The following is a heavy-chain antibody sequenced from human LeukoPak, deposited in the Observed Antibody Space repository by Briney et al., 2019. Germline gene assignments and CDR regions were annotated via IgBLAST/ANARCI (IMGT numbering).Heavy chain of an antibody. CDR1: RFTFSSHA. J-gene: IGHJ4*02. CDR3: ANEVRPNDY. V-gene: IGHV3-23*01. D-gene: IGHD1-1*01. Sequence: TGGSLRLSCVASRFTFSSHAMCWVRQAPGKGLEWVASIDISGGSTYYEDSVQGRFTISRDNSKNTLYLEMNSLRVEDTALYYCANEVRPNDYWGQGTLVTVSS. CDR2: IDISGGST.